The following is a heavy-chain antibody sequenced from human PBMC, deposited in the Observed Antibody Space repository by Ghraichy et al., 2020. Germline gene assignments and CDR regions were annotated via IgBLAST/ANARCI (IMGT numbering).Heavy chain of an antibody. CDR1: GFTFSNAW. CDR2: IKSKTDGGTT. V-gene: IGHV3-15*01. CDR3: TTVRPAVRSRFDY. D-gene: IGHD2-2*01. J-gene: IGHJ4*02. Sequence: GGSLRLSCAASGFTFSNAWMSWVRQAPGKGLEWVGRIKSKTDGGTTDYAAPVKGRFTISRDDSKNTLYLQMNSLKTEDTAVYYCTTVRPAVRSRFDYWGQGTLVTVSS.